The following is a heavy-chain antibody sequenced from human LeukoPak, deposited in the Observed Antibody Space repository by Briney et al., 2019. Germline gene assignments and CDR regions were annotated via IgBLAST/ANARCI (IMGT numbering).Heavy chain of an antibody. V-gene: IGHV3-15*01. CDR1: GYTFSNAW. CDR3: TTSEGYCSGGSCYHWGDAFDI. CDR2: IKSKTDGGTT. D-gene: IGHD2-15*01. J-gene: IGHJ3*02. Sequence: KPGGSLRLSCAASGYTFSNAWMSWVRQAPGKGLEWVGRIKSKTDGGTTDYAAPVKGRFTISRDDSKNTLYLQMNSLKTEDTAVYYCTTSEGYCSGGSCYHWGDAFDIWGQGTMVTVSS.